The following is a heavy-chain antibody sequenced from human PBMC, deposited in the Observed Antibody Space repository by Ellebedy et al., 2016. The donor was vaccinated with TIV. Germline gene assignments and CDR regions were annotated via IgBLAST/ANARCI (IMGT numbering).Heavy chain of an antibody. V-gene: IGHV4-59*01. CDR1: GGSISSYY. J-gene: IGHJ6*02. Sequence: SETLSLTXTVSGGSISSYYWSWIRQPPGKGLEWIGYIYYSGSTNYNPSLKSRVTISVDTSKNQFSLKLSSVTAADTAVYYCARERLSSSSLFSGMDVWGQGTTVTVSS. CDR2: IYYSGST. CDR3: ARERLSSSSLFSGMDV. D-gene: IGHD6-6*01.